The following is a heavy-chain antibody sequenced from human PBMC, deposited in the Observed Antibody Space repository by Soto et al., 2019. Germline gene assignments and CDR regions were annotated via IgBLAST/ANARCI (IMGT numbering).Heavy chain of an antibody. CDR1: GGSFSGHY. CDR3: ARGGDYSNWFDP. V-gene: IGHV4-59*08. CDR2: IYYSGST. J-gene: IGHJ5*02. D-gene: IGHD4-17*01. Sequence: PSETLSLTCAVYGGSFSGHYWSWIRQPPGKGLEWIGYIYYSGSTNYNPSLKSRDTISVDTSKNQFSLKLSSVTAADTAVYYCARGGDYSNWFDPWGQGTLVTVSS.